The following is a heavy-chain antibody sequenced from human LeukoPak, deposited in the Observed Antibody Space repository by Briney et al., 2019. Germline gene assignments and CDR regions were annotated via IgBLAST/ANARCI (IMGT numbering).Heavy chain of an antibody. J-gene: IGHJ5*02. CDR2: IYHSGST. Sequence: SETLSLTCTVSGGSISSSNWWSWVRQPPGKGLEWIGEIYHSGSTNYNPSLKSRVTISVDKSKNQFSLKLSSVTAADTAVYYCARDHDYGERWFDPWGQGTLVTVSS. CDR3: ARDHDYGERWFDP. D-gene: IGHD4-17*01. CDR1: GGSISSSNW. V-gene: IGHV4-4*02.